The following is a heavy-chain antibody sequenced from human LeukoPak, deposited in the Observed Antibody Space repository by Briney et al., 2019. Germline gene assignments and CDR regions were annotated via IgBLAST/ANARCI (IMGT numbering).Heavy chain of an antibody. CDR1: GYTFTSYG. CDR3: ARDSSSWYWSVWGNNWFDP. D-gene: IGHD6-13*01. CDR2: ISAYNGNT. J-gene: IGHJ5*02. V-gene: IGHV1-18*01. Sequence: ASVKVSCKASGYTFTSYGISWVRQAPGQGLEWMGWISAYNGNTNYAQKLQGRVTMTTDTSTSTAYMELRSLRSDDTAVYYCARDSSSWYWSVWGNNWFDPWGQGTLVTVSS.